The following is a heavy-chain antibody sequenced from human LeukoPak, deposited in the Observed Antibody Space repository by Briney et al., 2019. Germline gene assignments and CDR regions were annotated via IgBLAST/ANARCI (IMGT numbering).Heavy chain of an antibody. CDR2: IRYDGSNK. Sequence: GGSLRLSCAASGFTFSSYGMHWVRQAPGKGLEWVAFIRYDGSNKYYADSVKGRFTISRDNSKNTLYLQMNSLRAEDTAVYYCAKDSVRGYSYGEYFDCWGQGTLATVSS. D-gene: IGHD5-18*01. J-gene: IGHJ4*02. CDR1: GFTFSSYG. CDR3: AKDSVRGYSYGEYFDC. V-gene: IGHV3-30*02.